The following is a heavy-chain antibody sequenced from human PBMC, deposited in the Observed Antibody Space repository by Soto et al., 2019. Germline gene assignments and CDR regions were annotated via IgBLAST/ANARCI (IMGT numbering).Heavy chain of an antibody. D-gene: IGHD2-15*01. Sequence: SVKVSFKASGYTFTRYTMNWVRQAPGQRLEWMGWINPDNGNTKSSQKFQDRVIITRDTSASTAYMDLSSLRSEDTAVYYCARGIATGQLDPWGQGTLVTVSS. CDR2: INPDNGNT. J-gene: IGHJ5*02. CDR3: ARGIATGQLDP. V-gene: IGHV1-3*01. CDR1: GYTFTRYT.